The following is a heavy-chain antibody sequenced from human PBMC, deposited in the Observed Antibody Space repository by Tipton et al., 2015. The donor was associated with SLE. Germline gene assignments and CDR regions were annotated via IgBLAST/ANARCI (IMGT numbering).Heavy chain of an antibody. J-gene: IGHJ4*02. CDR3: AKAYSEPMVQGVRLDY. Sequence: SLRLSCAASGFTFSSYAMNWVRQAPGKGLEWVSAISGGGGSTDSADSVKGRFTISRDNSKNTLYLQMNSLRAEDTAVYYCAKAYSEPMVQGVRLDYWGQGTLVTVSS. CDR2: ISGGGGST. D-gene: IGHD3-10*01. V-gene: IGHV3-23*01. CDR1: GFTFSSYA.